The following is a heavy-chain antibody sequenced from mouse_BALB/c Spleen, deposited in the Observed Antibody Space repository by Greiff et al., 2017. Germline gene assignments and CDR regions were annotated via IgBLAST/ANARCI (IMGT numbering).Heavy chain of an antibody. CDR3: ARDGYYRGVGAMDY. V-gene: IGHV5-17*02. J-gene: IGHJ4*01. CDR2: ISSGSSTI. Sequence: QLVESGGGLVQPGGSRKLSCAASGFTFSSFGMHWVRQAPEKGLEWVAYISSGSSTIYYADTVKGRFTISRDNPKNTLFLQMTSLRSEDTAMYYCARDGYYRGVGAMDYWGQGTSVTVSS. D-gene: IGHD2-3*01. CDR1: GFTFSSFG.